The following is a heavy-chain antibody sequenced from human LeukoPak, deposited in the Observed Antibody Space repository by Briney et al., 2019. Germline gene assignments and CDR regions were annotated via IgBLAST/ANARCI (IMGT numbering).Heavy chain of an antibody. J-gene: IGHJ4*02. CDR2: ISAYNGNT. CDR1: GYTFTSYG. Sequence: GASVKVSCKASGYTFTSYGISWVRQAPGQGLEWMGWISAYNGNTNYAQKLQGRVTMTTDTSTSTAYMELRSLRSDDTVVYYCASIAYSSGWYDFDYWGQGTLVTVSS. V-gene: IGHV1-18*01. D-gene: IGHD6-19*01. CDR3: ASIAYSSGWYDFDY.